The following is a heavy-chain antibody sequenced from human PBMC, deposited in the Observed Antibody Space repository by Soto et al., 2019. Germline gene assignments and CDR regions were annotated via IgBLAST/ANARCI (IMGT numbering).Heavy chain of an antibody. Sequence: PGGSLRLSCAASGFTFDDYTMHWVRQAPGKGLEWVSLISWDGGSTYYADSVKGRFTISRDNSKNSLYLQMNSLRTEDTALYYCAKDNSSGYYHGPFDYLGQGTLVTVSP. CDR1: GFTFDDYT. J-gene: IGHJ4*02. CDR3: AKDNSSGYYHGPFDY. D-gene: IGHD3-22*01. V-gene: IGHV3-43*01. CDR2: ISWDGGST.